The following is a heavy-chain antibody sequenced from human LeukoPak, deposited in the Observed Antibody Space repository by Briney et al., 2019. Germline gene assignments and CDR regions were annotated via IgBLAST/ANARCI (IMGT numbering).Heavy chain of an antibody. V-gene: IGHV1-18*04. D-gene: IGHD2-2*01. J-gene: IGHJ6*04. Sequence: ASVKVSCKASGYTFTSYGISWVRQAPGQGLEWMGWISAYNGNTNYEHKLQGRVTMTTDTYNGTTYLELRSLISDDTAVYYCARGCSSTSCYCNYYYYGMDVWGKGTTVTVSS. CDR1: GYTFTSYG. CDR3: ARGCSSTSCYCNYYYYGMDV. CDR2: ISAYNGNT.